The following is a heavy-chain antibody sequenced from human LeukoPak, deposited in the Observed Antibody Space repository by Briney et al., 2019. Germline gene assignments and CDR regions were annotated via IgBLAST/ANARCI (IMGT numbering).Heavy chain of an antibody. D-gene: IGHD3-22*01. V-gene: IGHV3-11*03. Sequence: GGSLRLSCAASGFTFSDYYMSWIRQAPGKGLEWVSYTSSSSSYTNYADSVKGRFTISRDNAKNSLYLQMNSLRAEDTAVYYCARSSFWVTMIHWGQGTLVTVSS. CDR3: ARSSFWVTMIH. CDR2: TSSSSSYT. CDR1: GFTFSDYY. J-gene: IGHJ4*02.